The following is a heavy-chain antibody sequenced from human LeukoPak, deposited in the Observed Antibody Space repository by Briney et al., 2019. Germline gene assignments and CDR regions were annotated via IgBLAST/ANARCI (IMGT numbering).Heavy chain of an antibody. Sequence: SETLSLTCTVSGGSISSGDYYWSWIRQPPGKGLEWIGYIYYSGSTYYNPSLKSRVTISVDTSKNQFSLKLSSVTAADTAVYYCARDVAPSYYDFWSGYYANWFDPWGQGTLVTVSS. CDR1: GGSISSGDYY. V-gene: IGHV4-30-4*02. CDR2: IYYSGST. J-gene: IGHJ5*02. CDR3: ARDVAPSYYDFWSGYYANWFDP. D-gene: IGHD3-3*01.